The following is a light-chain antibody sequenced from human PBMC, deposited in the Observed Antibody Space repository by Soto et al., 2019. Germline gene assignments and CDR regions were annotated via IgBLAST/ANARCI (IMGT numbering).Light chain of an antibody. J-gene: IGKJ1*01. V-gene: IGKV3-20*01. CDR1: QSVSSSY. Sequence: EIVLTQSPGTLSWSPGERATLSCRASQSVSSSYLAWYQQKPGQAPRLLIYGASSRATGIPDRFSGSGSGTDFSLTIIRLEHEDVAVYYCQQYGNSPETFGQGTKVDIK. CDR2: GAS. CDR3: QQYGNSPET.